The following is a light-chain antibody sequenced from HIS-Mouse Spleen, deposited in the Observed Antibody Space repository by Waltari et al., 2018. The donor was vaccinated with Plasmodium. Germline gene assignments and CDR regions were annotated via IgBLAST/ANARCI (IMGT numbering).Light chain of an antibody. Sequence: AIRMTQSPSSFSASTGDRVTITCLASQGISSYLAWYQQKPGKAPKLLIYAASTLQSGVPSRFSVSGSGTDFTLTISCLQSEDFATYYCQQYYSYPLTFGGGTKVEIK. CDR3: QQYYSYPLT. CDR1: QGISSY. CDR2: AAS. V-gene: IGKV1-8*01. J-gene: IGKJ4*01.